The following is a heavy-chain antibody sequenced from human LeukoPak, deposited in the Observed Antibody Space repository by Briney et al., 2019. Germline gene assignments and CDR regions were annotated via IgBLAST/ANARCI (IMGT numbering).Heavy chain of an antibody. D-gene: IGHD6-19*01. CDR3: ARGRGSGHKENWFDP. J-gene: IGHJ5*02. CDR2: MNPNSGNT. CDR1: GYAFTTYD. V-gene: IGHV1-8*01. Sequence: GASVKISCEASGYAFTTYDINWVRQATVQGPEWIGWMNPNSGNTGYTQNFQGRVTMTRSTSISTAYMELSSLKSEDTAVYYCARGRGSGHKENWFDPWGLGTLVTVSS.